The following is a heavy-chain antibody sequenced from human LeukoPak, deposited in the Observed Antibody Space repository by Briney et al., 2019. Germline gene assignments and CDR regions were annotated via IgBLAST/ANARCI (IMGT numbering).Heavy chain of an antibody. Sequence: GGSLRLSCAASGFTFSSYWMSWVRQAPGKGLEWVANIKQDGSEKYYVDSVKGRFTISRDNAKNSLYLQMNSLRAEDTAVYYCARVLGVVRDWYFDLWGRGTLVTVSS. J-gene: IGHJ2*01. CDR1: GFTFSSYW. D-gene: IGHD3-3*01. CDR3: ARVLGVVRDWYFDL. V-gene: IGHV3-7*01. CDR2: IKQDGSEK.